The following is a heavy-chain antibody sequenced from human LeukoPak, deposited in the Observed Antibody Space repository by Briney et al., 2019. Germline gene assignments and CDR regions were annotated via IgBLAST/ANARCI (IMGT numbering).Heavy chain of an antibody. J-gene: IGHJ4*02. Sequence: ASVKVSCKASGYTFTGYYMHWVRQAPGQGLEWMGRSNPNSGGTNYAQKFQGRVTMTRDTSISTAYMELSRLRSDDTAVYYCARGSSYYYDSSGYHNFDYWGQGTLVTVSS. CDR3: ARGSSYYYDSSGYHNFDY. D-gene: IGHD3-22*01. CDR2: SNPNSGGT. CDR1: GYTFTGYY. V-gene: IGHV1-2*06.